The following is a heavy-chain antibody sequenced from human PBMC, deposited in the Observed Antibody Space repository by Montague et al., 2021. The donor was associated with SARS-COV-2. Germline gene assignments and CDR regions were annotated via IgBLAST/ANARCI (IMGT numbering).Heavy chain of an antibody. V-gene: IGHV4-30-2*01. CDR3: ARGSMVRGGKVYYGVDV. Sequence: TLSLTCAVSGGSISSGGYSWNWIRQPPGKGLEWIGYIYHSGSTYYXPSLKSRVTISLDSSKNQFSLNLTSVTAADTAVYYCARGSMVRGGKVYYGVDVWSQGTTVTVSS. CDR1: GGSISSGGYS. D-gene: IGHD3-10*01. CDR2: IYHSGST. J-gene: IGHJ6*02.